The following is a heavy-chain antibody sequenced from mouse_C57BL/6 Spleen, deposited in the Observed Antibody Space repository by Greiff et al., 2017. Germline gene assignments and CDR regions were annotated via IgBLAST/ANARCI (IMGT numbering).Heavy chain of an antibody. Sequence: QVQLQQSGPGLVQPSQSLSITCTVSGFSFTSYGVHWVRQSPGKGLEWLGVIWRGGSTDYNAAFMSRLSITKDNSKSQVFFKMNSLQADDTAIYYCAKNYYDYDWYFDVWGTGTTVTVSS. CDR2: IWRGGST. D-gene: IGHD2-4*01. V-gene: IGHV2-5*01. J-gene: IGHJ1*03. CDR1: GFSFTSYG. CDR3: AKNYYDYDWYFDV.